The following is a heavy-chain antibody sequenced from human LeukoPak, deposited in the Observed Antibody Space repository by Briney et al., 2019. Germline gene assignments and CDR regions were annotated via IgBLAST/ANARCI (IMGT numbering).Heavy chain of an antibody. D-gene: IGHD2-21*02. J-gene: IGHJ4*02. CDR3: TRTPYCGGDCYADY. CDR2: IRSKANSYAT. CDR1: GFTFSGSA. Sequence: GGSLTLSCAASGFTFSGSAMHWVRQASGKGLEWVGRIRSKANSYATAYAASVKGRFTISRDDSKNTAYLQMNSLKTEDTAVYYCTRTPYCGGDCYADYWGQGTLVTVSS. V-gene: IGHV3-73*01.